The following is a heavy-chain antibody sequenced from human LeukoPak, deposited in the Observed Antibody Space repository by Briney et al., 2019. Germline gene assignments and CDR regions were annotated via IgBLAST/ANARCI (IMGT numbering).Heavy chain of an antibody. J-gene: IGHJ3*02. Sequence: EASVKVSCKASGGTFSSYTISWVRQAPGQGLEWMGRIFPIFGTANYAQKFQGRVTVTTDESTNTAYMELSSLRPEDTAMYYCARDRGERDSSWSLPAHGFDIWGQGTMVTVSS. V-gene: IGHV1-69*05. D-gene: IGHD6-13*01. CDR2: IFPIFGTA. CDR3: ARDRGERDSSWSLPAHGFDI. CDR1: GGTFSSYT.